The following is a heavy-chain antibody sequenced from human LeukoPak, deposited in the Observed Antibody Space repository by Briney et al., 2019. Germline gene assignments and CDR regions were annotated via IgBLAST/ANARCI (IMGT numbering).Heavy chain of an antibody. D-gene: IGHD3-22*01. CDR3: ARAFSVDYDSSGYTPWDAFDI. Sequence: SGTLSLTCTVSGGSISSCDYYWSWIRQPPGKGLEWLGYIYYSGSTYYNPSLKSRVTISVDTSKNQFSLKLSSVTAADTAVYYCARAFSVDYDSSGYTPWDAFDIWGQGTMVTVSS. CDR1: GGSISSCDYY. V-gene: IGHV4-30-4*08. J-gene: IGHJ3*02. CDR2: IYYSGST.